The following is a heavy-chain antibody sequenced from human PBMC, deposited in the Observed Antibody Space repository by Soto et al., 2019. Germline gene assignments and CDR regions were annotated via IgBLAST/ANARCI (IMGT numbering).Heavy chain of an antibody. V-gene: IGHV3-21*01. CDR2: ISSSSSYI. D-gene: IGHD3-3*01. J-gene: IGHJ2*01. CDR3: ARAYRRLRFLEWLSYWYFDL. CDR1: GFTFSSYS. Sequence: PGGSLRLSCAASGFTFSSYSMNWVRQAPGKGLEWVSSISSSSSYIYYADSVKGRFTISRDNAKNSLYLQMNSLRAEDTAVYYRARAYRRLRFLEWLSYWYFDLWGRGTLVTVSS.